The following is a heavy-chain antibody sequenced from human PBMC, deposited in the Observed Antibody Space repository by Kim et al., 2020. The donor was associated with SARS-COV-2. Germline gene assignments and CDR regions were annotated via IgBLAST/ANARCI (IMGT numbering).Heavy chain of an antibody. CDR1: GFTFSSYA. D-gene: IGHD3-10*01. Sequence: VGSLRLSCAASGFTFSSYAMSWVRQAPGKGLEWVSAISGSGGSTYYADSVKGRFTISRDNSKNTLYLQMNSLRAEDTAVYYCAKEYYYGSGSYSNAFDYWGQGTLVTVSS. J-gene: IGHJ4*02. V-gene: IGHV3-23*01. CDR3: AKEYYYGSGSYSNAFDY. CDR2: ISGSGGST.